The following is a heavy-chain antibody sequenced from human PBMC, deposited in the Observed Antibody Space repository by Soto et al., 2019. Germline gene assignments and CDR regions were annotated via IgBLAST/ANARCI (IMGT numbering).Heavy chain of an antibody. J-gene: IGHJ6*02. V-gene: IGHV3-11*05. Sequence: LRLSFVASGFIFSDYYMAWIRRAPGKGLEWVSYISDGGSYTNHGNSVRGRVSVSRDDARNSLYLQIKNLRVEDTGVYYCARAPGAVDSYAGVDVWGQGTTVTVSS. CDR2: ISDGGSYT. CDR3: ARAPGAVDSYAGVDV. CDR1: GFIFSDYY. D-gene: IGHD6-19*01.